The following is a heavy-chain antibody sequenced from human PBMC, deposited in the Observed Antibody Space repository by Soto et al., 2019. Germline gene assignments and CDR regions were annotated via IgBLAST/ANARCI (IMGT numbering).Heavy chain of an antibody. D-gene: IGHD2-15*01. J-gene: IGHJ4*02. CDR3: AKTRTCGAGSCFSAFDD. CDR2: ISGGGASP. CDR1: GFTFSSHA. Sequence: HPGGSLRLSCAASGFTFSSHAMTWVRQAPGKGLEWVSAISGGGASPYYADSVKGRFTISRDNSRNTLYLQMNSLRVEDTAVYYCAKTRTCGAGSCFSAFDDWGQGILVTVSS. V-gene: IGHV3-23*01.